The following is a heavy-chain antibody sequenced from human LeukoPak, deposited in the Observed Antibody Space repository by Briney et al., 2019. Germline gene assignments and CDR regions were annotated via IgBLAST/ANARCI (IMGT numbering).Heavy chain of an antibody. V-gene: IGHV4-34*01. D-gene: IGHD3-3*01. Sequence: SETLSLTCTVSGGSISSYYWSWIRQPPGKGLEWIGEINHSGSTNYNPSLKSRVTISVDTSKNQFSLKLSSVTAADTAGYYCARRPGSGYSYGGFYYYYYYMDVWGKGTTVTVSS. J-gene: IGHJ6*03. CDR3: ARRPGSGYSYGGFYYYYYYMDV. CDR2: INHSGST. CDR1: GGSISSYY.